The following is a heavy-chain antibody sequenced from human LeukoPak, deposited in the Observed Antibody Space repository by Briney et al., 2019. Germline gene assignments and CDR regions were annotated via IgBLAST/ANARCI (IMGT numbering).Heavy chain of an antibody. D-gene: IGHD3-22*01. J-gene: IGHJ4*02. CDR2: IHSDGSST. V-gene: IGHV3-74*01. CDR3: ARSGWPYYFDY. Sequence: GGSLRLSCAASGFTFSSYWMHWVRQAPGKGLVWVSRIHSDGSSTIYADSVRGRFAISRDDAKNTLYLQMNSLRAEDTAVYYCARSGWPYYFDYWGQGTLVTVSS. CDR1: GFTFSSYW.